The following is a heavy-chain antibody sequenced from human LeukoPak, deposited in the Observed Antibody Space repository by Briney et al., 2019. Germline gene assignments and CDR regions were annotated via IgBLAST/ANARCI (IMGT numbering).Heavy chain of an antibody. CDR2: ISSFSGTI. D-gene: IGHD3-10*01. CDR3: ARDEVDGSGTYYFDY. J-gene: IGHJ4*02. Sequence: GGSLRLSCVASGITFSSYSMNWVRQAPGKGLEWVSYISSFSGTINYADSVKGRFTISRDNAKNSLYLQMNSLRAEDTAVYYCARDEVDGSGTYYFDYWGQGTLVTVSS. V-gene: IGHV3-48*01. CDR1: GITFSSYS.